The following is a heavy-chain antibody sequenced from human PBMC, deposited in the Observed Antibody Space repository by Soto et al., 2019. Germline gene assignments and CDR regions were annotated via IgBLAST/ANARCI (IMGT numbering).Heavy chain of an antibody. Sequence: GGSLRLSCVASGLTFTNYVMTRVRQAPGKGLEWLSDVTGGGGSAKYADSVKGRFTISRDNAKNSLYLQMNSLRAEDTAVYYCARADDYDSSGYYCGNWGQGTLVTVSS. CDR2: VTGGGGSA. CDR3: ARADDYDSSGYYCGN. CDR1: GLTFTNYV. J-gene: IGHJ4*02. D-gene: IGHD3-22*01. V-gene: IGHV3-23*01.